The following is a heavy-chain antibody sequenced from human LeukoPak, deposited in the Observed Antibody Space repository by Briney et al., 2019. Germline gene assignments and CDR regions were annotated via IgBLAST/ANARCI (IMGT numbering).Heavy chain of an antibody. Sequence: GGSLRLSCAASGFTFSSNAMSWVRQAPGKGLEWVSVISGSGDSTYYADSVKGRFAISRDSSKNTLYLQMNSLEAEDTAVYFCAKGRRATFRYDAFDIWGRGTMVTVSS. CDR3: AKGRRATFRYDAFDI. CDR1: GFTFSSNA. CDR2: ISGSGDST. V-gene: IGHV3-23*01. J-gene: IGHJ3*02. D-gene: IGHD5-24*01.